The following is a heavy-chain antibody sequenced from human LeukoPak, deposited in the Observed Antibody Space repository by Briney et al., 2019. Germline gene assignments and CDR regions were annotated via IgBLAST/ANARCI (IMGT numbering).Heavy chain of an antibody. D-gene: IGHD3-3*01. CDR2: ISAYNGNT. V-gene: IGHV1-18*01. CDR3: ARDGHDFWSGYFYY. Sequence: ASVKVSCKASGYTFTSYGISWVRQAPGQGLEWMGWISAYNGNTNYAQKLQGRVTMTTDTSTSTAYMELRSLRSDVTAVYYCARDGHDFWSGYFYYWGQGTLVTVSS. CDR1: GYTFTSYG. J-gene: IGHJ4*02.